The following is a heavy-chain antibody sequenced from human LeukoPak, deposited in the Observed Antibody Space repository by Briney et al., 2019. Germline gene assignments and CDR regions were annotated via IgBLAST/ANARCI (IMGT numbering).Heavy chain of an antibody. J-gene: IGHJ4*02. CDR3: AYSNSWYLDY. Sequence: PGGPLRLSCSASGFTFSSYAMHWVRQAPGKGLEYVSAISNNGGSTYHADSVKGRFTISRDNSKNTLYLQMSSLRAEDTAVYYCAYSNSWYLDYWGQGTLVTVSS. CDR1: GFTFSSYA. V-gene: IGHV3-64D*06. D-gene: IGHD6-13*01. CDR2: ISNNGGST.